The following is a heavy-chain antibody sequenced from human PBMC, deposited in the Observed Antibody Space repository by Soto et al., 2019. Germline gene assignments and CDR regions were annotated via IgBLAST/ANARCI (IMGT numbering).Heavy chain of an antibody. CDR2: FDPEDGET. CDR3: ATSPYSSSWYWFDP. Sequence: ASVKVSCKVSGYTLTELSMHWVRQAPLKGLEWMGGFDPEDGETIYAQKFQGRVTMTEDTSKDTAYMELSSLRSEDTAVYYRATSPYSSSWYWFDPWAQGTLVTVS. D-gene: IGHD6-13*01. CDR1: GYTLTELS. V-gene: IGHV1-24*01. J-gene: IGHJ5*02.